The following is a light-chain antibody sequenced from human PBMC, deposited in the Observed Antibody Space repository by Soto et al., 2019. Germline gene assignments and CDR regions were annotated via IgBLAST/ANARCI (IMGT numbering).Light chain of an antibody. CDR3: QQYGSSRVT. J-gene: IGKJ4*01. CDR2: GAS. Sequence: EIVVTQSPGTLSLSPGERATLSCRASQSVSSSYLAWYQQKPGQAPRLLFYGASIRATGIPDRFSGSGSGTDFTLTISRLEPEDFAVYYCQQYGSSRVTFGGGTKVEIK. V-gene: IGKV3-20*01. CDR1: QSVSSSY.